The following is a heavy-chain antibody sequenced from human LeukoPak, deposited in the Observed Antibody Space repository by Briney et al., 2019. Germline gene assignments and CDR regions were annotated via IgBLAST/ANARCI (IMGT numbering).Heavy chain of an antibody. CDR1: VSTFTDYY. CDR2: INPNSGGT. CDR3: ARAGLWDYSDSSGYHNGAFDI. D-gene: IGHD3-22*01. Sequence: ASVKVSCKTSVSTFTDYYMHWVRQAPGQGLEWMGWINPNSGGTNFAQKFQGRVTMTRDTSISTAYMELNRLRSDDTAVYYCARAGLWDYSDSSGYHNGAFDIWGQGTMVTVSS. V-gene: IGHV1-2*02. J-gene: IGHJ3*02.